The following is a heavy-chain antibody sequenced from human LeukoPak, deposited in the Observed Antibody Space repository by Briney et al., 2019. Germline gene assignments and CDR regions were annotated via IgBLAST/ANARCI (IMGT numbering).Heavy chain of an antibody. V-gene: IGHV3-30*04. Sequence: GRSLRLSCAASGFTFSSYAMHWVRQAPGKGLEWVAVISYDGSNEYYADSVKGRFTISRDNSKNTLYLQMNSLRAEDTAVYYCASGRRHNQANDYWGQGTLVTVSS. D-gene: IGHD1-26*01. CDR2: ISYDGSNE. J-gene: IGHJ4*02. CDR3: ASGRRHNQANDY. CDR1: GFTFSSYA.